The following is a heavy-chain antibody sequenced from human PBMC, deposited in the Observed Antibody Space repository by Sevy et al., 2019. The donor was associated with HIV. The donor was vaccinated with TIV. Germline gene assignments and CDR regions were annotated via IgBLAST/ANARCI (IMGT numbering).Heavy chain of an antibody. CDR1: GGSISSGNYY. CDR2: IYTSGST. J-gene: IGHJ4*02. Sequence: SETLSLTCTVSGGSISSGNYYWSWIRQPAGKGLEWIGRIYTSGSTNYNPALKSRVTISGDTPKNQFSLKLGSVTAADTAVYYCARESGDCSSTSCYEGVFDYWGQGTLVTVSS. V-gene: IGHV4-61*02. CDR3: ARESGDCSSTSCYEGVFDY. D-gene: IGHD2-2*01.